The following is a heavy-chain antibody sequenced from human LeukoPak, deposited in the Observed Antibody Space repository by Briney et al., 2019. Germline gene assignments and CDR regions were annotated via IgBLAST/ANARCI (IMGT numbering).Heavy chain of an antibody. J-gene: IGHJ4*01. V-gene: IGHV1-24*01. CDR1: GDTVTGFS. D-gene: IGHD5-18*01. CDR2: FDPEDGAR. CDR3: ATGYTYDYSLY. Sequence: ASVKVSCKVSGDTVTGFSIHWVRQAPGHGLEWMGGFDPEDGARIFAQKFQGRVTMTEDTSTDTAYMDLSSLRSEDTAVYYCATGYTYDYSLYWGHGTLVTVSS.